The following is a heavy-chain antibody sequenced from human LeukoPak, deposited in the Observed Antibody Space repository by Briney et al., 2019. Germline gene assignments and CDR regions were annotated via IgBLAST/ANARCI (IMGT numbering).Heavy chain of an antibody. V-gene: IGHV5-51*01. CDR2: IYPGDSDT. CDR3: ARTDSDIVLNY. Sequence: GESLKISCKGSGYSFTRHWIAWVRQMPGKGLEWMGIIYPGDSDTRYSPSFQGQVTISADKSISTAYLQWSSLKASDTAMYYCARTDSDIVLNYWGQGTLVTVSS. J-gene: IGHJ4*02. D-gene: IGHD2-8*01. CDR1: GYSFTRHW.